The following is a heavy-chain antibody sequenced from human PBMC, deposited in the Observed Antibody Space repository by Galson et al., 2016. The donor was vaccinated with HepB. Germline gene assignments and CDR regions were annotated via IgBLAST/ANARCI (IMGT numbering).Heavy chain of an antibody. CDR3: ARGFGGGGLGY. D-gene: IGHD3-16*01. Sequence: ETLSLTCIVSGGSISSSTYYWGWIRQPPGKGLDWIGSIYYSGTTYYNPSLTIRVTISVDKSKNQVPLKLSSVIAADTAVYYCARGFGGGGLGYWGQGTLVTVPS. CDR1: GGSISSSTYY. J-gene: IGHJ4*02. CDR2: IYYSGTT. V-gene: IGHV4-39*06.